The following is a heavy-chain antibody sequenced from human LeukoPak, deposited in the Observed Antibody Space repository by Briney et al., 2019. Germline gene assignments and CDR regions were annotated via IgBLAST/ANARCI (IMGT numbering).Heavy chain of an antibody. J-gene: IGHJ6*03. CDR1: GFTFSSYG. CDR2: ISGSGGST. V-gene: IGHV3-23*01. Sequence: GGSLRLPCAASGFTFSSYGMSWVRQAPGKGLEWVSAISGSGGSTYYADSVKGRFTISRDNSKNTLYLQMNSLRAEDTAVYYCAKDSGEYYYYYMDVWGKGTTVTISS. CDR3: AKDSGEYYYYYMDV. D-gene: IGHD3-10*01.